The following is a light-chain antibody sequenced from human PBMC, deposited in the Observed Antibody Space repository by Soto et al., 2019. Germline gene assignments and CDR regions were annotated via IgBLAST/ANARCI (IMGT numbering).Light chain of an antibody. CDR1: QTISSW. CDR3: QHYNSYSEA. V-gene: IGKV1-5*03. CDR2: KAS. Sequence: DIQMTQSPSTLSGSVGDRVTITCRASQTISSWLAWYQQKPGKXPKLLIYKASTLKSGVPSRFSGSGSGTELTITISSLQPDDFETYYCQHYNSYSEAFGQGTKVDIK. J-gene: IGKJ1*01.